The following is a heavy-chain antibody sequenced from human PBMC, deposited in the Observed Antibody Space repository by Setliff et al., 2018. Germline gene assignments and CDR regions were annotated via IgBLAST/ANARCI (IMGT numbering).Heavy chain of an antibody. Sequence: KTSETLSLTCTVSGDSISSRRNYWGWFRQPAGKELEWIGQIYTSWSTNYNPSLKSRVTISLDTSKNQFSLSLTSVTAEDTAVYYCVRMSGLQYIDVWDKGTTVTVSS. CDR1: GDSISSRRNY. CDR3: VRMSGLQYIDV. D-gene: IGHD6-25*01. CDR2: IYTSWST. V-gene: IGHV4-61*09. J-gene: IGHJ6*03.